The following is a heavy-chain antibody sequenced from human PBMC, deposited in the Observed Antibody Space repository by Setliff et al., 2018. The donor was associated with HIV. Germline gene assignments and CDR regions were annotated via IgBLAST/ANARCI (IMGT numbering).Heavy chain of an antibody. D-gene: IGHD6-13*01. J-gene: IGHJ6*02. Sequence: SETLSLTCTVSGGSISSHYWSWIRQPPGKGLEWIGSIYYSGSTNYNPSLKSRVTISVDTSKNQFSLKLSSVTAADTAVYYCARVGDSRPSYGMDVWGQGTTVTVSS. CDR2: IYYSGST. V-gene: IGHV4-59*11. CDR3: ARVGDSRPSYGMDV. CDR1: GGSISSHY.